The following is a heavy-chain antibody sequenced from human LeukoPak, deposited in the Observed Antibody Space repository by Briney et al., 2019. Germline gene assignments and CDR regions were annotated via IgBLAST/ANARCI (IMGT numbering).Heavy chain of an antibody. D-gene: IGHD2-2*01. Sequence: GESLKISCKGSGYSFTSYWIGWVRQMPGKGLEWMGIIYPADSDTRYSPSFQGQVTISADKSISTAYLQWSSLKAPYTATYYCARRTPMRHDAFDIWGQGTMVTVSS. CDR1: GYSFTSYW. CDR3: ARRTPMRHDAFDI. J-gene: IGHJ3*02. CDR2: IYPADSDT. V-gene: IGHV5-51*01.